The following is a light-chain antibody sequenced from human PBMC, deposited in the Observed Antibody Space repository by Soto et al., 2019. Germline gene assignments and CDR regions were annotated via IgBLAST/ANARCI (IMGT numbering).Light chain of an antibody. CDR1: SSDVGGYNY. CDR2: DVN. V-gene: IGLV2-14*03. Sequence: QSVLTQPASVSGSPGQSITISCTGTSSDVGGYNYVSWYQQHPGKAPKLMIYDVNNRPSGVSSRFSGSKSDNTASLTISGLQAEDEADYYCSSYTRSATYVFATGTKVTVL. J-gene: IGLJ1*01. CDR3: SSYTRSATYV.